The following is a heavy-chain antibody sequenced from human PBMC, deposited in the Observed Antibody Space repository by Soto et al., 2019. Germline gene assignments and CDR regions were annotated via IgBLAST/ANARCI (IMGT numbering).Heavy chain of an antibody. V-gene: IGHV4-59*01. CDR3: ARGRTVRNYGDDSSHHFYFFHY. Sequence: SETLSLTCTVSGDSISTFYWGWMRQSPGKELEWIGYVYYTGSTNYNPSLKSRVTISVDRSKNQFSLKLTSANAADTAVYYCARGRTVRNYGDDSSHHFYFFHYRGQARQVPLSS. CDR2: VYYTGST. CDR1: GDSISTFY. D-gene: IGHD3-22*01. J-gene: IGHJ4*02.